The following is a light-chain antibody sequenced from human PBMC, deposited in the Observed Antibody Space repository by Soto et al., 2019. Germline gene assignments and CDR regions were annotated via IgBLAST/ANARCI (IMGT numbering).Light chain of an antibody. Sequence: EIVLTQSPGTLSLSPGERATLSCRASQSVSSNYLTWYQQQPGQAPRLLIYGVSSRATGIPDRFSGSGSGTDFTLTISRLEPEDFAVYYCHQYGSSPYTFGQGTKLEIK. CDR1: QSVSSNY. CDR2: GVS. J-gene: IGKJ2*01. V-gene: IGKV3-20*01. CDR3: HQYGSSPYT.